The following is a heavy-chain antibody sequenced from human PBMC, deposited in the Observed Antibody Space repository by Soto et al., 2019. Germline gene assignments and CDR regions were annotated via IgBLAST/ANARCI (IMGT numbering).Heavy chain of an antibody. J-gene: IGHJ5*02. D-gene: IGHD6-25*01. CDR2: ISYHGNTE. V-gene: IGHV3-30*04. CDR3: ARVGLNVFRAANDSYNWFEP. CDR1: GFTFSHYA. Sequence: PGWSLRLSCTASGFTFSHYALHWLRQTPGKGLEWVAYISYHGNTEKYADSVKGRFTISRDNYKKEVYLQMNSLRIEDTAVYYCARVGLNVFRAANDSYNWFEPWGQGTLGTVPQ.